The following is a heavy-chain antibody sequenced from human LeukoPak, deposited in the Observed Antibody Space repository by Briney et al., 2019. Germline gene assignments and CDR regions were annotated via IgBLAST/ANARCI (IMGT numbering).Heavy chain of an antibody. Sequence: GGSLRPSCPASGFTAISNSLGWVRQPQGRGLEWVSTLYNTGNTYYANSVKGRFSISRDSSKNTLFLQMNSLRAEDTAVYYCARLTADGRLYFVDWGPGTLVTVSS. CDR2: LYNTGNT. D-gene: IGHD6-13*01. CDR3: ARLTADGRLYFVD. V-gene: IGHV3-53*01. CDR1: GFTAISNS. J-gene: IGHJ4*02.